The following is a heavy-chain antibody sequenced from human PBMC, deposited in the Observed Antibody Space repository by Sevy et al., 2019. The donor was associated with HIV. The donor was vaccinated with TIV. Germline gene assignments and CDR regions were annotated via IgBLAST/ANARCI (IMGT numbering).Heavy chain of an antibody. V-gene: IGHV3-23*01. J-gene: IGHJ4*02. CDR3: AREGCTKPHDY. D-gene: IGHD2-8*01. CDR1: GFTFSKYS. Sequence: GSLRLSCAASGFTFSKYSMSWVRQPPGKGLEWVSTLSFGCGEINYADSVKGRFTISRDNSKSSVYLQMNDLRPEDTAVYYCAREGCTKPHDYWGQGTLVTVSS. CDR2: LSFGCGEI.